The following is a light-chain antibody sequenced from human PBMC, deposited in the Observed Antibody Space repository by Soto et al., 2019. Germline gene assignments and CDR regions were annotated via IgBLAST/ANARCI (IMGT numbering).Light chain of an antibody. CDR3: HQYANYPQT. J-gene: IGKJ1*01. V-gene: IGKV3-20*01. CDR2: DVS. CDR1: QSVPKNY. Sequence: EIVLTQSPGTLSLSPGERATLSCRASQSVPKNYLAWYQQKSGQAPRLLIYDVSIRATGIPDRFSGGGSGTDFTLTISRLEPEDFAMYYCHQYANYPQTFGQGTRVEIK.